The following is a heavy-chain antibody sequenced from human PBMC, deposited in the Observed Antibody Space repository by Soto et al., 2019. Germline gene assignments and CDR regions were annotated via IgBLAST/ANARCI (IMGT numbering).Heavy chain of an antibody. J-gene: IGHJ5*02. D-gene: IGHD5-18*01. CDR3: ARADTAMDPPGS. Sequence: SSQTLSLTCSVAGDSISSVAHYWAWDRQPPGKGLEWIGSLYYTGSTYYNPSLKSRAAISIDTSKNQVSLNLNSLTAADTAIYYCARADTAMDPPGSWGQGTLVTVSS. V-gene: IGHV4-39*01. CDR2: LYYTGST. CDR1: GDSISSVAHY.